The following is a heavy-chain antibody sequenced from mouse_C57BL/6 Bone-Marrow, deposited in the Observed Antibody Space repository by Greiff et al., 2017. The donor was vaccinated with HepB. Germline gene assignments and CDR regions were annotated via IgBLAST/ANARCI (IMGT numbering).Heavy chain of an antibody. CDR2: IYPGSGST. Sequence: QVQLQQPGAELVKPGASVKMSCKASGYTFTSYWITWVKQRPGQGLEWIGDIYPGSGSTNYNEKFKSKATLTVDTSSSTAYMQLSSLTSEDSAVYYGARWILRYPARDYFDYWGQGTTLTVSS. V-gene: IGHV1-55*01. D-gene: IGHD1-1*01. CDR3: ARWILRYPARDYFDY. J-gene: IGHJ2*01. CDR1: GYTFTSYW.